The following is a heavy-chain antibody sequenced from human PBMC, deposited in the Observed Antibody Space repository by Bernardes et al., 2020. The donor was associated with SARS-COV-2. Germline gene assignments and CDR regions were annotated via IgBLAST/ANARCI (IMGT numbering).Heavy chain of an antibody. V-gene: IGHV4-39*01. CDR1: GGSISSSSYY. CDR3: ARLGFREIKGPPGH. CDR2: IYYSWST. J-gene: IGHJ3*01. Sequence: SETLSLTCTVSGGSISSSSYYWGWIRQPPGKGLEWIGSIYYSWSTYYNPSLKSRVTISVDTSKNQFSLKLSSVTAADTAVYYCARLGFREIKGPPGHWGQGTMVTVSS.